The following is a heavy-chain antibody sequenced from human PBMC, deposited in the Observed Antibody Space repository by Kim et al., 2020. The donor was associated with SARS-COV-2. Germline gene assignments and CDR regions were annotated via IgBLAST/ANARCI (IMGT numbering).Heavy chain of an antibody. D-gene: IGHD3-16*01. CDR1: GGSFSGYY. Sequence: SETLSLTCAVYGGSFSGYYWSWIRQPPGKGLEWIGEINHSGSTNYNPSLKSRVTISVDTSKNQFSLKLSSVTAADTAVYYCARFMNTDAFDIWGQGTMVTVSS. CDR2: INHSGST. J-gene: IGHJ3*02. V-gene: IGHV4-34*01. CDR3: ARFMNTDAFDI.